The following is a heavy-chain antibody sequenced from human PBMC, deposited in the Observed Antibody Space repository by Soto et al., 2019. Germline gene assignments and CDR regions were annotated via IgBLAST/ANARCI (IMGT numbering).Heavy chain of an antibody. CDR3: ARDADLWSGFDI. CDR1: GFTFSSYS. CDR2: ISSSSSTI. D-gene: IGHD3-3*01. V-gene: IGHV3-48*01. Sequence: PGGSLRLSCAASGFTFSSYSMNWVRQAPGKGLEWVSYISSSSSTIYYADSVKGRFTISRDNAKNSLYLQMNSLRAEDTAVYYCARDADLWSGFDIWVQGTMVTVSS. J-gene: IGHJ3*02.